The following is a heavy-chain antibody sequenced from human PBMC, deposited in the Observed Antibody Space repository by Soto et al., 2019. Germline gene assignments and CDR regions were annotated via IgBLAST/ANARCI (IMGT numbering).Heavy chain of an antibody. CDR1: GYTFTSYA. J-gene: IGHJ6*02. CDR3: ATPPIYYGSGSYYNAKIYYYYGMDV. V-gene: IGHV1-3*01. Sequence: ASVKDSCKASGYTFTSYAMHWVRQAPGQRLEWMGWINAGNGNTKYSQKFQGRVTITRDTSASTAYMELSSLRSEDTAVYYCATPPIYYGSGSYYNAKIYYYYGMDVWGQGTTVTVSS. CDR2: INAGNGNT. D-gene: IGHD3-10*01.